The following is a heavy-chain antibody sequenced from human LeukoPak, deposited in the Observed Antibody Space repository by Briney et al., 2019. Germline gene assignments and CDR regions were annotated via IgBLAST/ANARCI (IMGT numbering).Heavy chain of an antibody. CDR1: GYTFTGYY. V-gene: IGHV1-46*01. CDR2: INPSGGST. D-gene: IGHD3-16*02. CDR3: ASGVIVNSGMDV. Sequence: ASVRVSCKASGYTFTGYYMHWVRQAPGQGLEWMGIINPSGGSTSYAQKFRGRVTMTRDTSTSTVYMELSSLRSEDTAVYYCASGVIVNSGMDVWGQGTTVTVSS. J-gene: IGHJ6*02.